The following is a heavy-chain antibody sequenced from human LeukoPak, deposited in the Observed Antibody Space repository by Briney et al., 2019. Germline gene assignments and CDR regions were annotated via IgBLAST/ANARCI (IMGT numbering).Heavy chain of an antibody. D-gene: IGHD3-22*01. J-gene: IGHJ4*02. Sequence: GGSLRLSCAASGFAFSSYAMSWVRQAPGKGLEWVSAISGSGGGTYYADSVKGRFTISRDNSKNTLYLQMNSLRAEDTAVHYCARGDSRGYPYYFDYWGQGTLVTVSS. CDR3: ARGDSRGYPYYFDY. CDR2: ISGSGGGT. V-gene: IGHV3-23*01. CDR1: GFAFSSYA.